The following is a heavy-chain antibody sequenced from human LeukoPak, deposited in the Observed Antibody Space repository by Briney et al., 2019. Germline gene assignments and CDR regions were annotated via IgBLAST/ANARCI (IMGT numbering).Heavy chain of an antibody. D-gene: IGHD6-19*01. V-gene: IGHV3-23*01. J-gene: IGHJ4*02. CDR1: GFTFSSYG. CDR3: AKEGQTVAGNGYFDY. Sequence: PGGTLRLSCAASGFTFSSYGMSWVRQAPGKGLEWVSAISGSGGSTYYADSVKGRFTVSRDNSQNTLYLHMKSLRDEDTALYYCAKEGQTVAGNGYFDYWGQGTLVTVSS. CDR2: ISGSGGST.